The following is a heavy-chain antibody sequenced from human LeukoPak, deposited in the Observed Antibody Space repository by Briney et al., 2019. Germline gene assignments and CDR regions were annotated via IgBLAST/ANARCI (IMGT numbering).Heavy chain of an antibody. CDR2: IIPILGIA. CDR1: GGTFSSYA. Sequence: ASVKVSCKASGGTFSSYAISWVRQAPGQGLEWMGRIIPILGIANYAQKFQGRVTITADKSTSTAYMELSSLRSEDTAVYYCARGRRVTMVRGATELNWFDPWGQGTLVTVSS. J-gene: IGHJ5*02. CDR3: ARGRRVTMVRGATELNWFDP. V-gene: IGHV1-69*04. D-gene: IGHD3-10*01.